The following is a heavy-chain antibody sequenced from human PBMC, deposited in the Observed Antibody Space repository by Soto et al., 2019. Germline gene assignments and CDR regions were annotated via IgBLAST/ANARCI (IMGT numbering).Heavy chain of an antibody. V-gene: IGHV4-59*03. J-gene: IGHJ6*02. CDR2: VFSSGST. Sequence: ASETLSLTCTVPGGAITSDYWSWVRQPPGKGLEWIGHVFSSGSTNYNASLKSRVTISFDTSKNEVSLTLRSVTAADTAVYYCARVAVSYFAMGVWGPGTMVTVSS. D-gene: IGHD2-8*01. CDR3: ARVAVSYFAMGV. CDR1: GGAITSDY.